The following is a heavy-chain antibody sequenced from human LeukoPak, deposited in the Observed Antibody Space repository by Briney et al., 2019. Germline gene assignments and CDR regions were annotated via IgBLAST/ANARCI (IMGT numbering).Heavy chain of an antibody. Sequence: GASVKVSCKASGYTFTSYGISWVRQAPGQGLEWMGWISAYNGNTNYAQKLQGRVTMTTDTSTSTAYMELRSLRSDDTAVYYCARGVGLEYGDYRRRSYYFDYWGQGTLVTVSS. D-gene: IGHD4-17*01. CDR1: GYTFTSYG. CDR3: ARGVGLEYGDYRRRSYYFDY. CDR2: ISAYNGNT. V-gene: IGHV1-18*01. J-gene: IGHJ4*02.